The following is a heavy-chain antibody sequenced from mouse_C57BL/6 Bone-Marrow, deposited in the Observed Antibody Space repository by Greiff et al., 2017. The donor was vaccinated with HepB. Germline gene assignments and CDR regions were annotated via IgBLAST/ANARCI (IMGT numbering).Heavy chain of an antibody. CDR2: IRNKANGYTT. Sequence: EVQGVESGGGLVQPGGSLSLSCAASGFTFTDYYMSWVRQPPGKALEWLGFIRNKANGYTTEYSASVKGRFTISRDNSQSILYLQMNALRAEDSATYYCASSDYDGDYFDYWGQGTTLTVSS. D-gene: IGHD2-4*01. CDR1: GFTFTDYY. J-gene: IGHJ2*01. CDR3: ASSDYDGDYFDY. V-gene: IGHV7-3*01.